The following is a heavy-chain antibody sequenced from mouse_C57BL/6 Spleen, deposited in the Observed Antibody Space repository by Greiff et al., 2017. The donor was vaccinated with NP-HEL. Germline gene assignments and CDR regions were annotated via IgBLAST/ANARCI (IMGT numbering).Heavy chain of an antibody. CDR3: AREGDDYDGAYYFDY. CDR1: GYTFTSYW. V-gene: IGHV1-64*01. D-gene: IGHD2-4*01. CDR2: IHPNSGST. J-gene: IGHJ2*01. Sequence: VQLQQPGAELVKPGASVKLSCKASGYTFTSYWMHWVKQRPGQGLEWIGMIHPNSGSTNYNEKFKSKATLTVDKSSSTAYMQLSSLTSEDSAVYYCAREGDDYDGAYYFDYWGQGTTLTVSS.